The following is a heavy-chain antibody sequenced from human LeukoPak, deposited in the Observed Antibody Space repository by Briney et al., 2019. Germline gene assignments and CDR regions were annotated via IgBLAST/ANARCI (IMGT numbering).Heavy chain of an antibody. J-gene: IGHJ5*02. CDR1: GFAFSKCW. CDR3: VSQQLAPP. V-gene: IGHV3-7*01. CDR2: IKEDGRIE. Sequence: GGSLRLSCAASGFAFSKCWMRWVRQAPGKGLEWVANIKEDGRIEDYADSVKGRFTVSRDNAKNSLYLQMNSLRVEDTAVYYCVSQQLAPPWGQGTLVTVSS. D-gene: IGHD5-24*01.